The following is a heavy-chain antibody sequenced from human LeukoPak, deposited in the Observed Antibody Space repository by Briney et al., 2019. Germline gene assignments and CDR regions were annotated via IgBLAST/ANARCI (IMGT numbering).Heavy chain of an antibody. Sequence: KPGGSLRLSCAASGFTFSSYSMNWVRQAPGKGLEWVSSISSSSGYIYYADSVKGRFTISRDNAKNSLYLQMNSLRAEDTAVYYCARDFRCSSTSCYRNYYYYYMDVWGKGTAVTVSS. CDR2: ISSSSGYI. CDR3: ARDFRCSSTSCYRNYYYYYMDV. V-gene: IGHV3-21*01. D-gene: IGHD2-2*02. J-gene: IGHJ6*03. CDR1: GFTFSSYS.